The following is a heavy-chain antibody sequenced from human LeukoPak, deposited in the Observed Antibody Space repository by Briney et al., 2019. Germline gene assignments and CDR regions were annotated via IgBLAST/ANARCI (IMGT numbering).Heavy chain of an antibody. CDR2: INPNSGDT. J-gene: IGHJ4*02. CDR1: GYTFTRYY. V-gene: IGHV1-2*02. CDR3: ARGVYGSVDY. Sequence: ASVKVSCKASGYTFTRYYIHWVRQAPGQGLEWMGWINPNSGDTNYAQKFQGRVTMTRDTSINTAYLDLRSLRSDDTAVYYCARGVYGSVDYWGQGTLVTVSS. D-gene: IGHD3-10*01.